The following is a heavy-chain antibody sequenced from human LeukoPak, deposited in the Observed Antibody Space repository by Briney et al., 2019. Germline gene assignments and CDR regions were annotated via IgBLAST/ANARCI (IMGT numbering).Heavy chain of an antibody. CDR3: AKIGVIGHWYYDL. CDR2: ISSGSDYT. J-gene: IGHJ2*01. V-gene: IGHV3-23*01. Sequence: GWSLRLSCAASGFPFSSHGMSWVRQAPGKGPEWVSSISSGSDYTFYADSVRGRFTIFRDNSKNTTYLQMNSLRVGDTAVYYCAKIGVIGHWYYDLWGRGTLVTVSS. D-gene: IGHD3/OR15-3a*01. CDR1: GFPFSSHG.